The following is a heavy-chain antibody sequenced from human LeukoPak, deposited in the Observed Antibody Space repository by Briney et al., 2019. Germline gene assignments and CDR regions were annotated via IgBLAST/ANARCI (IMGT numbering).Heavy chain of an antibody. CDR1: GYTFTGYC. CDR2: INPNSDIT. J-gene: IGHJ4*02. V-gene: IGHV1-2*06. D-gene: IGHD3-22*01. CDR3: ARPRLGGYDSGGYLCYFDY. Sequence: ASVKVSCKASGYTFTGYCIHWVRQAPGQGLEWIGRINPNSDITSYAQKFQGRVTMTRDTSINTAYMELSRLRSDDTAVYYCARPRLGGYDSGGYLCYFDYWGQGTLVTVSS.